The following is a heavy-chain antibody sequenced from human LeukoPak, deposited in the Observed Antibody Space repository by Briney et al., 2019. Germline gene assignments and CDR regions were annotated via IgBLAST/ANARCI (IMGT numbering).Heavy chain of an antibody. D-gene: IGHD3-22*01. J-gene: IGHJ4*02. CDR3: ARDLYRIVVVPHYFDY. V-gene: IGHV3-7*01. CDR1: GFTFSSYW. Sequence: PGGSLRLSCAASGFTFSSYWMSWVRQAPGKGLEWVANIKKDGSEKYYVDSVKGRFTISRDNVKNSLYLQMNSLRAEDTAVYYCARDLYRIVVVPHYFDYWGQGTLVTVSS. CDR2: IKKDGSEK.